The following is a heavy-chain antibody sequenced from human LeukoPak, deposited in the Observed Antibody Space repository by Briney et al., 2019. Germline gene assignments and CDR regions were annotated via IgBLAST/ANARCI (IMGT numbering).Heavy chain of an antibody. V-gene: IGHV4-4*02. J-gene: IGHJ4*02. CDR2: IYHSGSI. Sequence: PSETLSLTYAVSGGSISSSNWWSWVRQFPGKGLEWIGEIYHSGSINYSPSLKSRVTISVDTSKNQFSLKLSSVTAADTAVYYCASAPVADYWGQGTLVTVSS. CDR3: ASAPVADY. CDR1: GGSISSSNW. D-gene: IGHD2-15*01.